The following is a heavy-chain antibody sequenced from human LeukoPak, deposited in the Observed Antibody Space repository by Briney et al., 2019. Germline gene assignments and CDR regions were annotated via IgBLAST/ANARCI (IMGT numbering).Heavy chain of an antibody. D-gene: IGHD3-22*01. CDR3: ARDVEPYYYDSSGYSPFDY. V-gene: IGHV1-18*01. Sequence: ASVKVSCKASGYTFTSYGISWVRQAPGQGLEWMGWISAYNGSTNYAQKLQGRVTMTTDTSTSTAYMELRSLRSDDTAVYYCARDVEPYYYDSSGYSPFDYWGQGTLVTVSS. J-gene: IGHJ4*02. CDR1: GYTFTSYG. CDR2: ISAYNGST.